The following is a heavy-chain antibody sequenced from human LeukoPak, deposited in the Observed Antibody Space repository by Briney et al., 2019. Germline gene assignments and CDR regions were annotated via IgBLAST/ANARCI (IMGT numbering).Heavy chain of an antibody. D-gene: IGHD3-10*01. J-gene: IGHJ3*02. V-gene: IGHV3-21*04. CDR3: ARYPRYGSGTPDAFDI. Sequence: GGSLRLSCTASGFAFSYENMNWVRQVPEKGLEWVSSISRAATYIHYADSVEGRFTISRDNAKNSLYLQMNSLRAEDTAVYYCARYPRYGSGTPDAFDIWGQGTMVTVSS. CDR1: GFAFSYEN. CDR2: ISRAATYI.